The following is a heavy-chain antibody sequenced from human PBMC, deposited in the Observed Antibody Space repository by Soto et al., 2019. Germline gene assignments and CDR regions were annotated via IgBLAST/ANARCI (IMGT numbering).Heavy chain of an antibody. J-gene: IGHJ6*02. CDR1: GFTFSSYG. V-gene: IGHV3-33*01. CDR3: ARDSVVVPAAIGYYYYGMDV. D-gene: IGHD2-2*01. Sequence: PGGSLRLSCAASGFTFSSYGMHWVRQAPGKGLEWVAVIWYDGSNKYYADSVKGRFTISRDNSKNTLYLQMNSLRAEDTAVYYCARDSVVVPAAIGYYYYGMDVWGQGTTVTVSS. CDR2: IWYDGSNK.